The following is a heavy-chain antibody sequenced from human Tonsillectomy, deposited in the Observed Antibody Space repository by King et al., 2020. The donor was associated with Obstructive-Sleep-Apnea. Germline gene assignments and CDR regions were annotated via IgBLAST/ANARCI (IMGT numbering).Heavy chain of an antibody. J-gene: IGHJ4*02. CDR2: IIHEGGEN. V-gene: IGHV3-7*01. Sequence: VQLVESGGGLVQPGRSLRLSCAASGFTFSSYWMSWVRQAPGKGLEWVANIIHEGGENTYVDSGKGRFTISRDIAKNSLYLQMNSLRAEDTAVYYCARGGYTSSWYGYYFDFWGQGTLVTVSS. D-gene: IGHD6-13*01. CDR1: GFTFSSYW. CDR3: ARGGYTSSWYGYYFDF.